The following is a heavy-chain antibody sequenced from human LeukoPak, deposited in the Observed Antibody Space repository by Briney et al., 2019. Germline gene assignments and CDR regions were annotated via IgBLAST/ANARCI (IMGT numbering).Heavy chain of an antibody. V-gene: IGHV4-59*08. CDR3: ARGGYYYDSSGYYTEDCFDP. J-gene: IGHJ5*02. Sequence: SETLSLTCTVSGGSISSYYWSWIRQPPGKGLEWIGYIYYSGSTNYNPSLKSRVTISVDTSKNQFSLKLSSVTAADTAVYYCARGGYYYDSSGYYTEDCFDPWGQGTLVTVSS. CDR2: IYYSGST. D-gene: IGHD3-22*01. CDR1: GGSISSYY.